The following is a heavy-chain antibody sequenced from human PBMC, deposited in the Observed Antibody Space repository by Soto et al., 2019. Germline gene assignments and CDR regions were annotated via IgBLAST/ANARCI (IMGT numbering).Heavy chain of an antibody. J-gene: IGHJ6*01. CDR2: VYPGDSDT. V-gene: IGHV5-51*01. CDR3: VRHGAHWVSSACSTWAYGMDV. CDR1: GYSFNSYW. Sequence: GASLKISCKGSGYSFNSYWIGWVRQMPGKGLEWMGVVYPGDSDTRYSPSFQGHVTISADKSISTAYLQWSSLKASDTAVYYCVRHGAHWVSSACSTWAYGMDVWGQGTRGTVCS. D-gene: IGHD2-2*02.